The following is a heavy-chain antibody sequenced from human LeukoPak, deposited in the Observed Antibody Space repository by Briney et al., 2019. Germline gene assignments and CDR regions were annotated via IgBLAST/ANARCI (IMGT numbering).Heavy chain of an antibody. CDR1: GFTVSSNY. Sequence: GGSLRLSCAASGFTVSSNYMSWVRQAPGEGLEWVSVIYSGGSTYYADSVKGRFTISRDNSKNTLYLQMNSLRAEDTAVYYCAKDPLNYYDSSGYYNRHFQHWGQGTLVTVSS. V-gene: IGHV3-53*01. CDR2: IYSGGST. J-gene: IGHJ1*01. CDR3: AKDPLNYYDSSGYYNRHFQH. D-gene: IGHD3-22*01.